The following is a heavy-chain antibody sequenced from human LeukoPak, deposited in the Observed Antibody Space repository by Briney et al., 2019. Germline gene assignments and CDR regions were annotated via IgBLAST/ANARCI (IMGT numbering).Heavy chain of an antibody. CDR1: GFTFSSYA. CDR2: ISGSGGST. D-gene: IGHD3-9*01. V-gene: IGHV3-23*01. J-gene: IGHJ2*01. Sequence: GGSLRLSCAASGFTFSSYAMSWVRQAPGKGLEWVSAISGSGGSTYYADSVKGRFTISRDNSKNTLYLQMNSLRAEDTAVYYCAKEGDQGQYDILTGYYSYWYFDLWGRGTLVTVSS. CDR3: AKEGDQGQYDILTGYYSYWYFDL.